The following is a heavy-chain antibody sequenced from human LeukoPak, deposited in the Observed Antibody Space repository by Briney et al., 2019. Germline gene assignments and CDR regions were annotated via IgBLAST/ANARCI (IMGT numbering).Heavy chain of an antibody. V-gene: IGHV3-7*01. CDR3: AREAPEGPAPYYFDY. D-gene: IGHD2-2*01. CDR2: IKQDGSEK. CDR1: GFTFSSYW. J-gene: IGHJ4*02. Sequence: LAGGSLRLSCAASGFTFSSYWMSWVRQAPGKGLEWVANIKQDGSEKYYVDSVKSRFTISRDNAKNSLYLQMNSLRAEDTAVYYCAREAPEGPAPYYFDYWGQGTLVTVSS.